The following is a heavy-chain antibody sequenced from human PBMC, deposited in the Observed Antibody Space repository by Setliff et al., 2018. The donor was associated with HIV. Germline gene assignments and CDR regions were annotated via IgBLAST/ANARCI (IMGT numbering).Heavy chain of an antibody. CDR1: GYTFTNYA. D-gene: IGHD2-21*02. V-gene: IGHV1-3*01. Sequence: VKVSCKASGYTFTNYAIHWVRQAPGQGLEWMGWINPGNGNTKYSQKFQGRVTITRDTSATTAYMELSSLRSEDTAIFYCAREPIGGDDAFDIWGQGTMVTVSS. CDR3: AREPIGGDDAFDI. CDR2: INPGNGNT. J-gene: IGHJ3*02.